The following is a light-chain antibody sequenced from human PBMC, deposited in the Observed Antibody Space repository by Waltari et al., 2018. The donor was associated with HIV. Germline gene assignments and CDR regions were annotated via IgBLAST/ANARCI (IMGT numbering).Light chain of an antibody. Sequence: SYELTQPPSVSVSPDQTATITCSGDALAKQHSYWYQQKAGQAPFLVIFAGTERPSGNPALFSGTRSETTFTLTITGVQAEDEADYYCESADSTGSYYVFGRGTRLTVL. CDR1: ALAKQH. V-gene: IGLV3-25*03. CDR3: ESADSTGSYYV. J-gene: IGLJ2*01. CDR2: AGT.